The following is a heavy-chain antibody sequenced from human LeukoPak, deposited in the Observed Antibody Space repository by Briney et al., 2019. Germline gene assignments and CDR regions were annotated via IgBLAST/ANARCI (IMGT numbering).Heavy chain of an antibody. J-gene: IGHJ4*02. CDR2: ISGSGGST. Sequence: PGVSLRLSCAASGFTFSSYAMSWVRQAPGKGLERVSAISGSGGSTYYADSVKGRFTISRDNSKNTLYLQMNSLRAEDTAVYYCAKVTVVLLWFGELPSWGQGTLVTVSS. CDR1: GFTFSSYA. V-gene: IGHV3-23*01. CDR3: AKVTVVLLWFGELPS. D-gene: IGHD3-10*01.